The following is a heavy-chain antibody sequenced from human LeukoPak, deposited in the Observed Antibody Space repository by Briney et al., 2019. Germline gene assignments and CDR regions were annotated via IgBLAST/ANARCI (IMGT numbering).Heavy chain of an antibody. V-gene: IGHV3-23*01. Sequence: GGSLRLSCAASGFTFNNYVMSWVRQAPGKGLEWVSSISGDGGSTYYADSVKGRFTISRDNSKNTLYLQMNSLRAEDTAVYYCARPSVAGDYFDYWGQGTLVTVSS. CDR1: GFTFNNYV. J-gene: IGHJ4*02. CDR3: ARPSVAGDYFDY. CDR2: ISGDGGST. D-gene: IGHD6-19*01.